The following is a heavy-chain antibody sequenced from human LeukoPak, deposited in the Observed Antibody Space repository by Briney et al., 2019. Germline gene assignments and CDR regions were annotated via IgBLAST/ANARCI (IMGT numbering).Heavy chain of an antibody. J-gene: IGHJ5*02. Sequence: SQTLSLTCNVSGDSVSSGNYYWSWIRQGPGKGLEWIGYIYYSGSTYYNPSLKSRVTISVDTSKNQFSLKLNSVTAADTAVYYCARVHCSGSSCYLTWFDPWGWGTLVTVSS. CDR1: GDSVSSGNYY. V-gene: IGHV4-31*03. D-gene: IGHD2-15*01. CDR3: ARVHCSGSSCYLTWFDP. CDR2: IYYSGST.